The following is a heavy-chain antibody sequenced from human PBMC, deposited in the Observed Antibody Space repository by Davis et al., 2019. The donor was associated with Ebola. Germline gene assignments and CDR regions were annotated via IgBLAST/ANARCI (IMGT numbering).Heavy chain of an antibody. CDR3: TREGGRYYDSSGYVFDI. Sequence: SVPVSCKASGYRFTSYYMHWVRQAPGQGLGWMAIINPIPGGTSHAQNFQVRVNMTRNTSTSTVYLELSSLRSEDTAVYYSTREGGRYYDSSGYVFDIWGQGTMVKVSS. V-gene: IGHV1-46*01. D-gene: IGHD3-22*01. CDR1: GYRFTSYY. CDR2: INPIPGGT. J-gene: IGHJ3*02.